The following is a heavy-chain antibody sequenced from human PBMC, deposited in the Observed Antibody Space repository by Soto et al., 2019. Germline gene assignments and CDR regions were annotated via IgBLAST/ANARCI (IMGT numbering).Heavy chain of an antibody. D-gene: IGHD6-19*01. Sequence: GGSLRLSCAVSGFTFSSYWMSWVRVRQAPGKGLEWVATIKEDGSQNHYVDSVKGRFSISRDNAKNSLYLQMNSLRAEDTALYYCARVDPLSGWFVDSWGQGTQVTVSS. J-gene: IGHJ5*01. CDR2: IKEDGSQN. CDR3: ARVDPLSGWFVDS. CDR1: GFTFSSYW. V-gene: IGHV3-7*01.